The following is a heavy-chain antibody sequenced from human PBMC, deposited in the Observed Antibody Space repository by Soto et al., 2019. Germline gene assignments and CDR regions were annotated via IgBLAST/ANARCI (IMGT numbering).Heavy chain of an antibody. CDR1: GASINSGGYY. Sequence: QVQLQESGPGLVKPSQTLSLTCTVSGASINSGGYYWSWIRHLPGKGLGWIGYIYFSGSTYYNPSLGSRVTISLESSQNQFSLKLSSVTAADTAVYYCASGNAWEALLAYWGQGTLVTVSS. CDR2: IYFSGST. D-gene: IGHD1-26*01. J-gene: IGHJ4*02. CDR3: ASGNAWEALLAY. V-gene: IGHV4-31*03.